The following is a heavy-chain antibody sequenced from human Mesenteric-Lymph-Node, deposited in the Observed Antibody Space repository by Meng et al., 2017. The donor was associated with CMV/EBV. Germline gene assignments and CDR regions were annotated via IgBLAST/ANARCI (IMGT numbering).Heavy chain of an antibody. CDR3: AKDPNDFWSGYFYYFDY. CDR2: ISGSGGST. D-gene: IGHD3-3*01. Sequence: GGSLSLSGAASGFTFRSYAMSWVRQAPGKGLEWVSAISGSGGSTYYADSVKGRFTISRDNSKNTLYLQMNSLRAEDTAVYYCAKDPNDFWSGYFYYFDYWGQGTLVTVSS. CDR1: GFTFRSYA. J-gene: IGHJ4*02. V-gene: IGHV3-23*01.